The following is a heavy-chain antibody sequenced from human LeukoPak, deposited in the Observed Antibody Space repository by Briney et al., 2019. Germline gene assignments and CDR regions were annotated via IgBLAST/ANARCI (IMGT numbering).Heavy chain of an antibody. Sequence: PGGSLRLSCAASGFPFSAYAMSWVRQAPGKGLEWVSAISASGDTTYYADSVRGRFTISRDNAKNSLYLQMNSLRAEDTAVYYCASMLIAVAGTHAFDIWGQGTMVTVSS. CDR1: GFPFSAYA. J-gene: IGHJ3*02. V-gene: IGHV3-23*01. CDR2: ISASGDTT. D-gene: IGHD6-19*01. CDR3: ASMLIAVAGTHAFDI.